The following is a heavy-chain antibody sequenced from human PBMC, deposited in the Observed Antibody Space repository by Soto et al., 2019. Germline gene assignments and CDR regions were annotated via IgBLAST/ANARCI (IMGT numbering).Heavy chain of an antibody. CDR3: ASTDPSGYPSGASHY. CDR2: ISGSGGST. J-gene: IGHJ4*02. Sequence: GGSLRLSCAASGFTFSSYAMSWVRQAPGKGLEWVSAISGSGGSTYYADSVKGRFTISRDSSKNTLYLQMNSLRAEDTAVYYCASTDPSGYPSGASHYWGQGTLVTVSS. D-gene: IGHD5-12*01. V-gene: IGHV3-23*01. CDR1: GFTFSSYA.